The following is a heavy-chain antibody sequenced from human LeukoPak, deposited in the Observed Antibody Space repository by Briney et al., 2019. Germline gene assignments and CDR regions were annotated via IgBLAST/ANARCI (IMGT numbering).Heavy chain of an antibody. V-gene: IGHV4-34*01. Sequence: SETLSLTCAVYGGSFSGYYWSWIRQPPGKGLEWIGEINHSGSTNYNLSLKSRVTISVDTSKNQFSLKLSSVTAADTAVYYCARAVLSIVVVPAPNWFDPWGQGTLVTVSS. J-gene: IGHJ5*02. CDR3: ARAVLSIVVVPAPNWFDP. CDR2: INHSGST. CDR1: GGSFSGYY. D-gene: IGHD2-2*01.